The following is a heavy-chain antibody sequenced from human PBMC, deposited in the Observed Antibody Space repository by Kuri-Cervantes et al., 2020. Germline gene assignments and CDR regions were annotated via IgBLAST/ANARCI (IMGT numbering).Heavy chain of an antibody. CDR2: IYHSGST. J-gene: IGHJ3*02. Sequence: GSLRLSCAVSGYSISSGYYWGWIRQPPGKGLEWIGSIYHSGSTYYNPSLKSRVTISVDTSKNQFSLKLSSVTAADTAVYYCASIIVTGDAFDIWGQGTMVTVSS. V-gene: IGHV4-38-2*01. CDR3: ASIIVTGDAFDI. D-gene: IGHD2/OR15-2a*01. CDR1: GYSISSGYY.